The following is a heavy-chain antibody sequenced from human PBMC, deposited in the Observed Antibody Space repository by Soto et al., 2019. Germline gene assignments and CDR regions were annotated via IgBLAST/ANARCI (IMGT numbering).Heavy chain of an antibody. Sequence: PGESLKISCKGSGYSFTSYWIGWVRQMPGKGLEWMGIIYPGDSDTRHSPSFQGQVTISADKSISTAYLQWSSLKASDTAMYYCARAREQHSSGWYFAFDIWGQGTMVTVSS. CDR1: GYSFTSYW. CDR2: IYPGDSDT. J-gene: IGHJ3*02. CDR3: ARAREQHSSGWYFAFDI. D-gene: IGHD6-19*01. V-gene: IGHV5-51*01.